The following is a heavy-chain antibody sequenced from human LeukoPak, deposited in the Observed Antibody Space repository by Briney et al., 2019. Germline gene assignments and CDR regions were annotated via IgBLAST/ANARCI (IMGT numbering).Heavy chain of an antibody. J-gene: IGHJ4*02. V-gene: IGHV3-53*01. Sequence: PXGSLRLSCAASGFTVSSNYMSWVRQAPGKGLEWVSVIYSGGSTYYADSVKGRFTISRDNSKNTLYLQMNSLRAEDTAVYYCAREVGANVFDYWGQGTLVTVSS. CDR1: GFTVSSNY. CDR2: IYSGGST. D-gene: IGHD1-26*01. CDR3: AREVGANVFDY.